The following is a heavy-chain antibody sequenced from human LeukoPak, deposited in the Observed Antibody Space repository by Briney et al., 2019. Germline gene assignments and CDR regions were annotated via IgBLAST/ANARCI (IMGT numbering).Heavy chain of an antibody. V-gene: IGHV4-39*07. J-gene: IGHJ4*02. Sequence: PSETLSLTCSVSDGSMSGSSFFWGFWVWIRQSPGKGLEWIGSIYNSGSTYYNPSLKSRVTISVDTSKNQFSLKLSSVTAADTAVYYCVSRYYDILTGYYKQGSDYWGQGTLVTVSS. CDR3: VSRYYDILTGYYKQGSDY. D-gene: IGHD3-9*01. CDR2: IYNSGST. CDR1: DGSMSGSSFF.